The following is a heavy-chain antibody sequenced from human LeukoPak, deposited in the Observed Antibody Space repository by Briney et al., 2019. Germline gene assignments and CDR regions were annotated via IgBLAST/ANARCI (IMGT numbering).Heavy chain of an antibody. CDR1: GGSISSSNW. J-gene: IGHJ3*01. V-gene: IGHV4-4*02. CDR3: ARTVSGAFEL. Sequence: SGTLSLTCTVSGGSISSSNWWSWVRQPPGKGLEWIGEIYYSGNTNYNPSLKSRVAISVDKSKNQFSLNLNSVTAADTAVYYCARTVSGAFELWGQGRLVTVSS. CDR2: IYYSGNT. D-gene: IGHD4-17*01.